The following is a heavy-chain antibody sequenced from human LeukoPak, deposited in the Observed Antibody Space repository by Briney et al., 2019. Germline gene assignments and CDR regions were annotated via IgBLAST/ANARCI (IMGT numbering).Heavy chain of an antibody. CDR1: GGSFSGYY. V-gene: IGHV4-34*01. D-gene: IGHD3-9*01. CDR3: ARGDILTGYSSLGGMDV. Sequence: SETLSLTCAVYGGSFSGYYWSWIRQPPGKGLEWIGEINHSGSTNYNPSLKSRVTISVDTSKNQFSLKLSSVTAADTAVYYCARGDILTGYSSLGGMDVWGQGTTVPVSS. J-gene: IGHJ6*02. CDR2: INHSGST.